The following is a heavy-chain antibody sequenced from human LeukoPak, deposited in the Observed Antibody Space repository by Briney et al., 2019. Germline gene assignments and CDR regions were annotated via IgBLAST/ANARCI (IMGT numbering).Heavy chain of an antibody. CDR1: GYTFTGYY. CDR3: ARDLSTYSSSWYGDY. J-gene: IGHJ4*02. Sequence: ASVKVSCKASGYTFTGYYMHWVRQAPGQGLEWMGWINPNSGGTNYAQKFQGRVTMTRDTSISTAYMELSRLRSDDTAVYYCARDLSTYSSSWYGDYWGQGTLVTVSP. CDR2: INPNSGGT. V-gene: IGHV1-2*02. D-gene: IGHD6-13*01.